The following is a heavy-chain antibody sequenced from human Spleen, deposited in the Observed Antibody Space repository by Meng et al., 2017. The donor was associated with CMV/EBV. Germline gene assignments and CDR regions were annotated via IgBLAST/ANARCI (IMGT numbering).Heavy chain of an antibody. CDR1: GFAFGDYG. V-gene: IGHV3-9*01. CDR2: ISWSGGPL. CDR3: AKDWQQLVQGYFDY. D-gene: IGHD6-13*01. J-gene: IGHJ4*02. Sequence: GGSLRLSCAASGFAFGDYGMHWVRQAPGKGLEWVSGISWSGGPLGYADSVKGRFTISRDNAKNSLYLQMNSLRAEDTALYYCAKDWQQLVQGYFDYWGQGTLVTVSS.